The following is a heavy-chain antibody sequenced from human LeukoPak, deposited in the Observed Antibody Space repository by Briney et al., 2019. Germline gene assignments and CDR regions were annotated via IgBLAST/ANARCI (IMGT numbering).Heavy chain of an antibody. J-gene: IGHJ4*02. V-gene: IGHV3-64*01. CDR1: GFTFSSYG. CDR2: ISSNGGST. D-gene: IGHD3-10*01. CDR3: ARDRAHDY. Sequence: GGSLRLSCAASGFTFSSYGMHWVRQAPGKGLEYVSAISSNGGSTYYANSVKGRFTISRDNSTNTLYLQMGSLRAEDMAVYYCARDRAHDYWGQGTLVTVSS.